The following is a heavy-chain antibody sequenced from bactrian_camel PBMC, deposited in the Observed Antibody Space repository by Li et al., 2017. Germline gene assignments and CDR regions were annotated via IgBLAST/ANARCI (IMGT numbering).Heavy chain of an antibody. Sequence: VQLVESGGGLVQPGGSLRLSCAASGFLFSSHHMSWVRQAPGKGLEWVSAIDNGAGTTYYADSVKGRFTISRDNDKNTLYLQMNSLKPNDTAVYYCVAQQSFGFWGQGTQVTVS. CDR3: VAQQSFGF. CDR1: GFLFSSHH. CDR2: IDNGAGTT. V-gene: IGHV3S40*01. D-gene: IGHD7*01. J-gene: IGHJ6*01.